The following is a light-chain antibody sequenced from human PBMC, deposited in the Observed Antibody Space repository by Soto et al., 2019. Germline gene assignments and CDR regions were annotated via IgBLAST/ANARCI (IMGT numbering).Light chain of an antibody. CDR3: QQYNSFPLT. V-gene: IGKV3-11*01. CDR1: QSISNY. Sequence: EIVLTQSPATLSLSPGDRATLSCRASQSISNYLAWYQQRPGQPPRLLIYDAASRVTGIPARFSGSGSGTEFTLTISSLQPDDSATYYCQQYNSFPLTFGPGTKVDIK. CDR2: DAA. J-gene: IGKJ3*01.